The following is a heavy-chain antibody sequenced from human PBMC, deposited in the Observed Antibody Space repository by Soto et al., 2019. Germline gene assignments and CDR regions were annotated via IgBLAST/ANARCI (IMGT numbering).Heavy chain of an antibody. D-gene: IGHD5-12*01. V-gene: IGHV1-69*13. J-gene: IGHJ1*01. CDR2: IIPVFGRP. CDR1: GGTFSSFG. CDR3: AREGSGYNF. Sequence: SVKVSCKASGGTFSSFGISWVRQAPGQGLEWKGGIIPVFGRPNYAQRFRGRLTITADDSTNTGYMELIDLRSEDTAVYYCAREGSGYNFWGQGTQVTVSS.